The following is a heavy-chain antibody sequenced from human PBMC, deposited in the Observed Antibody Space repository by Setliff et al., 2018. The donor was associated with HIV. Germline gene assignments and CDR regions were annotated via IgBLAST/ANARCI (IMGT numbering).Heavy chain of an antibody. V-gene: IGHV3-23*01. CDR2: VGESNSIT. CDR1: GFSFSSFA. Sequence: PGGSLRLSCAASGFSFSSFAMTWVRQAPGKALEWVSSVGESNSITYYLDSAKGRFTISRDNSKNTLYLQMTSLRAEDTAVYHCAKYTKAGPITGYYGVDVWGPGTTVTVSS. CDR3: AKYTKAGPITGYYGVDV. J-gene: IGHJ6*02. D-gene: IGHD3-16*01.